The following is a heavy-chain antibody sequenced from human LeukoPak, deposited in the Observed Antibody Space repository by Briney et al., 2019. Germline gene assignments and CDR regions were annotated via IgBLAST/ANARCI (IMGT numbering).Heavy chain of an antibody. D-gene: IGHD6-13*01. CDR2: IYHSGST. CDR1: GYSISSGYY. V-gene: IGHV4-38-2*02. Sequence: SETLSLTCTVSGYSISSGYYWGWIRQPAGKGLEWIGSIYHSGSTYYNPSLKSRVTISVDTSKNQFSLKLSSVTAADTAVYYCAKQQPGDAFYIWGPGTMVTVSS. CDR3: AKQQPGDAFYI. J-gene: IGHJ3*02.